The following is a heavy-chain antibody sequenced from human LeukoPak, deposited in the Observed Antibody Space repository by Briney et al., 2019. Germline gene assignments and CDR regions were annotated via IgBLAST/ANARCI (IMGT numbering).Heavy chain of an antibody. D-gene: IGHD6-13*01. CDR1: GFTFSDYY. J-gene: IGHJ6*02. CDR2: ISSSGSTI. V-gene: IGHV3-11*01. Sequence: GALRLSCAASGFTFSDYYMSWIRQAPGKGLEGVSYISSSGSTIYYADSVKGRFTISRDNAKNSLYLEMNSLRAEDPAVYYCARSSYSSSWYNMGYYYYYYGMDVWGQGTTVTVSS. CDR3: ARSSYSSSWYNMGYYYYYYGMDV.